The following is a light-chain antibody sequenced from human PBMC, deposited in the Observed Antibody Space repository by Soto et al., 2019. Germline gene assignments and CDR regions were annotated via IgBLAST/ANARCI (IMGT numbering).Light chain of an antibody. CDR1: SSDVGTYNI. J-gene: IGLJ1*01. CDR3: CSFAGTSTYV. CDR2: EVT. V-gene: IGLV2-23*02. Sequence: QSVLTQPASVSGSPGQSITISCTGTSSDVGTYNIVSWYQHHPGKAPKLIIYEVTKRPSGVSNRFSGSKSGNTASLTISGLQAEDEADYHCCSFAGTSTYVFGSGTKVTVL.